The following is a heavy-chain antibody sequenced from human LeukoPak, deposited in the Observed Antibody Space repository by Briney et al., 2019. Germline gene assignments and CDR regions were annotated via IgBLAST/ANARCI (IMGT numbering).Heavy chain of an antibody. CDR1: GFTFDDYA. Sequence: PGRSLRLSCAASGFTFDDYAMHWVRQAPGKGLEWVSGISWNSGSIGYADSVKGRFTISRDNAKNSLYLQMNSLRAEDTALYYCAKDYFYYSNGYLGAFDIWGQGTMGNVSS. CDR2: ISWNSGSI. D-gene: IGHD3-22*01. CDR3: AKDYFYYSNGYLGAFDI. V-gene: IGHV3-9*01. J-gene: IGHJ3*02.